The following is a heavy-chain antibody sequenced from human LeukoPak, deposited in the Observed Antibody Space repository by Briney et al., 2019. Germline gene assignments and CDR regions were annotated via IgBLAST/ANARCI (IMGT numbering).Heavy chain of an antibody. V-gene: IGHV3-23*01. CDR1: GFTFSSYA. D-gene: IGHD6-13*01. CDR3: AKDLHSSSWYNYFQH. CDR2: ISGSGGST. J-gene: IGHJ1*01. Sequence: AGGSLRLSCAASGFTFSSYAMSWVRQAPGKGLEWVSAISGSGGSTYYADSVKGRFTISRVNSKNTLYLQMNSLRAEDTAVYYCAKDLHSSSWYNYFQHWGQGTLVTVSS.